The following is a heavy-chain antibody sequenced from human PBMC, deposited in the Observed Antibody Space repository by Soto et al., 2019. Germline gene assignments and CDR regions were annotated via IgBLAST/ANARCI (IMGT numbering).Heavy chain of an antibody. D-gene: IGHD6-19*01. J-gene: IGHJ4*02. Sequence: ASVKVSCKASGYTFTSYAMHWVRQAPGQRLEWMGWINAGNGNTKYSQKFQGRVTITRDTSASTAYMELSSLRSEDTAVYYRARDAGVSGSSGWWVYWGQGTLVTVSS. V-gene: IGHV1-3*01. CDR1: GYTFTSYA. CDR2: INAGNGNT. CDR3: ARDAGVSGSSGWWVY.